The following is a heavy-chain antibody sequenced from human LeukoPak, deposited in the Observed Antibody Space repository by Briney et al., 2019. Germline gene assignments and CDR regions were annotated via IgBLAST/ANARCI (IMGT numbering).Heavy chain of an antibody. CDR2: ISYDGSIK. CDR1: GFTFSSYG. CDR3: ARPRDGYNLIFDY. Sequence: GRSLRLSCAASGFTFSSYGMHWVRQAPGKGLEWVAVISYDGSIKYYADSVKGRFTISRDNSKNTLYLQMNSLRAEDTAVYYCARPRDGYNLIFDYWGQGTLVTVSS. J-gene: IGHJ4*02. D-gene: IGHD5-24*01. V-gene: IGHV3-30*03.